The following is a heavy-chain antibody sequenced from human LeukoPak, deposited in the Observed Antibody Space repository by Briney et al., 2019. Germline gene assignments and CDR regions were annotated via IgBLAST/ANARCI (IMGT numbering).Heavy chain of an antibody. D-gene: IGHD6-13*01. Sequence: PSETLSLTCTVSGGSISSSSYYWGWIRQPPGKGLEWIGGIYYSGSTYYNPSLKSRVTISVDTSKNQFSLKLSSVTAADTAVYYCARDPEIAAAGAGGYFDYWGQGTLVTVSS. CDR1: GGSISSSSYY. J-gene: IGHJ4*02. CDR2: IYYSGST. CDR3: ARDPEIAAAGAGGYFDY. V-gene: IGHV4-39*07.